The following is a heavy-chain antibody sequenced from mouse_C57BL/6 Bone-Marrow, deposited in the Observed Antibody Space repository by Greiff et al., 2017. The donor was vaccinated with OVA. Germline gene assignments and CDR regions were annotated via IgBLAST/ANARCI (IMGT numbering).Heavy chain of an antibody. CDR3: AREVIYYYGSSYFHPYFDY. CDR2: ISYDGSN. D-gene: IGHD1-1*01. V-gene: IGHV3-6*01. CDR1: GYSITSGYY. Sequence: EVQLVESGPGLVKPSQSLSLTCSVTGYSITSGYYWNWIRQFPGNKLEWMGYISYDGSNNYNPSLKNRISITRDTSKNQFFLKLNSVTTEDTATYYCAREVIYYYGSSYFHPYFDYWGQGTTLTVSS. J-gene: IGHJ2*01.